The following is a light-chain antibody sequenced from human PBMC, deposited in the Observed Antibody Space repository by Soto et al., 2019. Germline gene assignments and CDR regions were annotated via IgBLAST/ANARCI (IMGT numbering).Light chain of an antibody. CDR2: AAS. V-gene: IGKV1-39*01. Sequence: DIQMTQSPSSLSASVGDRVNITCRASQSISSYLNWYQQKPGKAPKLLIYAASSLQSGVPSRFSGSGSGTDFTLTISSLQPEDFATYYCQKSYSTRITFGQGTRLEIK. J-gene: IGKJ5*01. CDR1: QSISSY. CDR3: QKSYSTRIT.